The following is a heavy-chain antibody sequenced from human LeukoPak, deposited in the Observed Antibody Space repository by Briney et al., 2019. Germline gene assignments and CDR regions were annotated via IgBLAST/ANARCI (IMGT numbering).Heavy chain of an antibody. CDR2: INPSGGST. D-gene: IGHD3-10*01. CDR3: ARDLGYGSGDNWFDP. V-gene: IGHV1-46*01. CDR1: GYTFTGYY. Sequence: GASVKVSCKASGYTFTGYYMHWVRQAPGQGLEWMGIINPSGGSTSYAQKFQGRVTLTRDMSTSTVYMELSSLRSEDTAVYYCARDLGYGSGDNWFDPWGQGTLVTVSS. J-gene: IGHJ5*02.